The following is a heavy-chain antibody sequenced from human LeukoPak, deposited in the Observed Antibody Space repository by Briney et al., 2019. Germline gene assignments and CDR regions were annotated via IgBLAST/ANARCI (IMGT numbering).Heavy chain of an antibody. CDR1: GFTFSSYW. D-gene: IGHD6-19*01. V-gene: IGHV3-7*01. CDR2: IKQDGSEK. CDR3: ARESAAEAATGRLEGAFDI. Sequence: GGSLRLSCAVSGFTFSSYWMSWVRQIPGKGLEWVANIKQDGSEKYYVDSVKGRFTTSRDNAKNSLYLQMNSLRAEDTAMYYCARESAAEAATGRLEGAFDIWGQGTMVTVSS. J-gene: IGHJ3*02.